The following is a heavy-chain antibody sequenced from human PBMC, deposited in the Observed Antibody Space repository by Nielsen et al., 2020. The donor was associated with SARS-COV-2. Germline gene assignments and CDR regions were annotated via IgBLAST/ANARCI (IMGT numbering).Heavy chain of an antibody. J-gene: IGHJ3*02. CDR2: ISYDGGNK. CDR3: ARYYDSSGSGADAFDI. Sequence: GGSLRLSCAASGFTFSSYAMHWVRQAPGKGLEWVAVISYDGGNKYYADSVKGRFTISRDNSKNTLYLQMNSLRAEDTAVYYCARYYDSSGSGADAFDIWGQGTMVTVSS. D-gene: IGHD3-22*01. V-gene: IGHV3-30*04. CDR1: GFTFSSYA.